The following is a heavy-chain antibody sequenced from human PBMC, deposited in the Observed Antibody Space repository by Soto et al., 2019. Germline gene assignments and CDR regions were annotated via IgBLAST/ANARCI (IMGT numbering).Heavy chain of an antibody. CDR2: IYPGDSDT. D-gene: IGHD1-26*01. Sequence: GESLKISCKRSGYTFSNYWIDWVRQMPGKGLEWMGIIYPGDSDTRYSPSFQGQVTISVDKSITTAYLQWSSLKASDTAMYYCARRRDGGSYNAFDIWGQGTMVTVSS. CDR1: GYTFSNYW. CDR3: ARRRDGGSYNAFDI. J-gene: IGHJ3*02. V-gene: IGHV5-51*01.